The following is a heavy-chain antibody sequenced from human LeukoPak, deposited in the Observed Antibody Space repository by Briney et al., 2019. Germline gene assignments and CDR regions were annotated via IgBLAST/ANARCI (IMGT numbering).Heavy chain of an antibody. Sequence: GASVKVSCKASGYTFTNYDINWVRQATGQGLEWMGWMNPNSGNTGYAQKFQGRVTMTRNTSTSTAYMELSSLRSEDTAVYYCATSPLYAVGAGEWFDPWGQGTLVTVSS. CDR2: MNPNSGNT. J-gene: IGHJ5*02. V-gene: IGHV1-8*01. D-gene: IGHD1-26*01. CDR1: GYTFTNYD. CDR3: ATSPLYAVGAGEWFDP.